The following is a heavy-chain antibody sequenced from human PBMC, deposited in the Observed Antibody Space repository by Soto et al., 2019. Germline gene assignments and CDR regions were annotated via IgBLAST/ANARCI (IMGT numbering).Heavy chain of an antibody. CDR3: AILSN. J-gene: IGHJ4*02. CDR1: GFTVSSNY. CDR2: IYSDGTT. Sequence: EVQLVETGGGLIQPGGSLRLSGAASGFTVSSNYMNWVRQAPGKGLEWVSIIYSDGTTSYADSVKGRFTISRDNFKNTLHLQMNSLRAEDTAVYYCAILSNWGQGTLVTVSS. V-gene: IGHV3-53*02. D-gene: IGHD6-6*01.